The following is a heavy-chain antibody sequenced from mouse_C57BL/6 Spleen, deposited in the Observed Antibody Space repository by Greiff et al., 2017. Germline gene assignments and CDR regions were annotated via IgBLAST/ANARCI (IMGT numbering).Heavy chain of an antibody. CDR3: ARRIYYYGSRNYYWYFDG. Sequence: QVQLKQPGAELVRPGSSVKLSCKASGYTFTSYWMHWVKQRPIQGLEWIGNIDPSDSETHYNQKFKDKATLTVDKSSSTAYMQLSSLTSEDSAVYYCARRIYYYGSRNYYWYFDGWGTGTTVTVSS. CDR2: IDPSDSET. J-gene: IGHJ1*03. CDR1: GYTFTSYW. D-gene: IGHD1-1*01. V-gene: IGHV1-52*01.